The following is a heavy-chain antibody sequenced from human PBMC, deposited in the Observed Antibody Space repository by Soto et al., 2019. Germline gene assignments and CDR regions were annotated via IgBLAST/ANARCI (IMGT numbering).Heavy chain of an antibody. D-gene: IGHD6-13*01. Sequence: QVQLQESGPGLVQPSGTLSLTCAVSGDSINNSHWWSWVRQTPGKGLAWIGETYHSGTTNYNPSLKTRVTISIDKSKHQFSLKMNSVTAADTAVYYCAREVNSSPARGPNWVDPWGQGTLVTVSA. CDR2: TYHSGTT. CDR3: AREVNSSPARGPNWVDP. CDR1: GDSINNSHW. V-gene: IGHV4-4*02. J-gene: IGHJ5*02.